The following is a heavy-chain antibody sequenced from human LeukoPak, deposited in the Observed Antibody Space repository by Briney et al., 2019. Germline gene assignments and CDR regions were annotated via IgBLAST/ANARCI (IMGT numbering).Heavy chain of an antibody. CDR2: ISYDGSNK. J-gene: IGHJ5*02. CDR3: AKDDSQMVRGGYNWFDL. Sequence: GGSLRLSCAASGFTFSSYAMHWVRQAPGKGLEWVAVISYDGSNKYYADSVKGRFTISRDNSKNTLYLQMNSLTTEDTAVYYCAKDDSQMVRGGYNWFDLWGQGTLVTVSS. V-gene: IGHV3-30-3*01. D-gene: IGHD3-10*01. CDR1: GFTFSSYA.